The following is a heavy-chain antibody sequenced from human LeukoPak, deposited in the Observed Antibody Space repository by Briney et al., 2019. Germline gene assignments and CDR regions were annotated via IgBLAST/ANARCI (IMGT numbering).Heavy chain of an antibody. D-gene: IGHD3-16*01. J-gene: IGHJ4*02. Sequence: SGGSLRLSCAASGFTVSSNYMSWVRQAPGKGLEWVSVIYNDGHGGNTYYADSVKGRFTISRDNFKNTLYLQMNSLRVEDTAVYYCAKDWGVYFDYWGQGTLVTVSS. CDR2: IYNDGHGGNT. CDR1: GFTVSSNY. CDR3: AKDWGVYFDY. V-gene: IGHV3-53*05.